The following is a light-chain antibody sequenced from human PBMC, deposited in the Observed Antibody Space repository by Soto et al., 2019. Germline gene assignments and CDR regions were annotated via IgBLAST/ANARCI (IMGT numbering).Light chain of an antibody. J-gene: IGLJ1*01. CDR3: QSYDSSLSGYV. CDR2: GNS. CDR1: SSNIGAGYD. Sequence: QSVLTQAPSVSGAPGQRVTISCTGSSSNIGAGYDVHWYQQLPGTAPKLLIYGNSNRPSGVPDRFSGSKSGTSASLAITGLQAEDEADYYCQSYDSSLSGYVVGTGTKVTVL. V-gene: IGLV1-40*01.